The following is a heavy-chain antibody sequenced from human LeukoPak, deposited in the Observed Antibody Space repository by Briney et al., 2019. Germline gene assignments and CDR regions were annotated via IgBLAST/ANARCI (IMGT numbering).Heavy chain of an antibody. V-gene: IGHV3-23*01. J-gene: IGHJ4*02. Sequence: GGSLRLSCAASGFTFSSYSMNWVRQAPGKGLEWVSAISGSGGSTYYADSVKGRFTISRDNSKNTLYLQMNSLRAEDTAVYYCASGYDPSYFDYWGQGTLVTVSS. CDR1: GFTFSSYS. CDR3: ASGYDPSYFDY. D-gene: IGHD5-12*01. CDR2: ISGSGGST.